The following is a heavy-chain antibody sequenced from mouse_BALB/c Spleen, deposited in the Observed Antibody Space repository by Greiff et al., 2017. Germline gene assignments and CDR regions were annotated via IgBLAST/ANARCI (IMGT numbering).Heavy chain of an antibody. CDR2: IDPANGNT. Sequence: VQLQQSGAELVKPGASVKLSCTASGFNIKDTYMHWVKQRPEQGLEWIGRIDPANGNTKYDPKFQGKATITADTSSNTAYLQLSSLTSEDTAVYYCARITMVVAPYAMDYWGQGTSVTVSS. J-gene: IGHJ4*01. V-gene: IGHV14-3*02. CDR1: GFNIKDTY. D-gene: IGHD1-1*01. CDR3: ARITMVVAPYAMDY.